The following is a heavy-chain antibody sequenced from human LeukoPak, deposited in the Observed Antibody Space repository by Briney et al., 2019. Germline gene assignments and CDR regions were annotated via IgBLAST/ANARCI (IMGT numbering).Heavy chain of an antibody. V-gene: IGHV3-21*01. CDR2: ISSSSSYI. CDR1: GFTFSSYS. Sequence: GGSLRLSCAASGFTFSSYSMNWVRQTPGKGLEWVSSISSSSSYIYYADSVKGRFTISRDNAKNSLYLQMNSLRAEDTAVYYCARDAFRGDFDYWGQGTLVTVSS. J-gene: IGHJ4*02. D-gene: IGHD2/OR15-2a*01. CDR3: ARDAFRGDFDY.